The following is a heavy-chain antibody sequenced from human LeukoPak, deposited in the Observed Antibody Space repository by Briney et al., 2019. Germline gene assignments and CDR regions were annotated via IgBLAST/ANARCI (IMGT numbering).Heavy chain of an antibody. J-gene: IGHJ4*02. V-gene: IGHV3-33*01. CDR1: GFNFSSYG. CDR2: IWFDGSNI. Sequence: GGSLRLSCAASGFNFSSYGMHWVRQAPGKGLEWVTSIWFDGSNIHYADSVKGRVIISRDNYKSALYLQMNSLRAEDTAIYYCARDSLPMAVTGPFDHWGQGALVTASS. D-gene: IGHD6-19*01. CDR3: ARDSLPMAVTGPFDH.